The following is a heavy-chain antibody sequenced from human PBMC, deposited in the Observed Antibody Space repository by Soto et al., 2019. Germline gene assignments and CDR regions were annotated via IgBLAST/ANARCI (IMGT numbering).Heavy chain of an antibody. D-gene: IGHD1-26*01. V-gene: IGHV1-69*13. Sequence: GASVKVSCKASGATFSSYAISWVRQAPGQGLEWMGGIIPIFGTANYAQKLQGRVTITADESTSTAYMELSSLRSEDTAVYYCARSRGGSPFDYWGQGTLVTVSS. CDR1: GATFSSYA. J-gene: IGHJ4*02. CDR2: IIPIFGTA. CDR3: ARSRGGSPFDY.